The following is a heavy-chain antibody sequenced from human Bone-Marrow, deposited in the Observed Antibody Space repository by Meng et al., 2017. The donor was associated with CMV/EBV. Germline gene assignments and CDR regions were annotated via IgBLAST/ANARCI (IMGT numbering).Heavy chain of an antibody. V-gene: IGHV1-18*01. J-gene: IGHJ6*01. Sequence: ASVKVSCKASGYTFTSYGISWVRQAPGQGLEWMGWISAYNGNTNYAQKLQGRVTMTTDTSTSTAYMELRSLRSDDTAVYYCARWLVVVPAAQINYYGMAVWGQGPTVTFYS. CDR1: GYTFTSYG. CDR2: ISAYNGNT. CDR3: ARWLVVVPAAQINYYGMAV. D-gene: IGHD2-2*01.